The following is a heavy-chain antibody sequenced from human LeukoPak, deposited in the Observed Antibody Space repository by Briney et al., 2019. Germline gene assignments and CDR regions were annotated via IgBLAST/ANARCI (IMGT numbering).Heavy chain of an antibody. J-gene: IGHJ5*02. CDR1: GGSISSSSYY. Sequence: SETLSLTCTVSGGSISSSSYYWGWIRQPPGKGLEWIGSIYYSGSTYYNPSLKSRVTISVDTSKNQFSLKLSSVTAADTAVYYCARVWGSGIPNWFDPWGQGALVTVSS. CDR3: ARVWGSGIPNWFDP. V-gene: IGHV4-39*07. CDR2: IYYSGST. D-gene: IGHD3-10*01.